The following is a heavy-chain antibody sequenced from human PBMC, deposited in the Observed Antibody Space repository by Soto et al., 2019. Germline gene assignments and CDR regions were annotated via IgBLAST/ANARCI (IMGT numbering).Heavy chain of an antibody. Sequence: EVQLVESGGGLVQPGGSLRLSCAASGFSFSSYSMTWVRQAPGKGLEWLSYISSGSTAIYYADSVKGRFTISRDNAKKSLDLQMNSLRDEDTAVYYCARDPTLWFGDNYYYYGLDVWGQGTTVTVSS. V-gene: IGHV3-48*02. CDR3: ARDPTLWFGDNYYYYGLDV. D-gene: IGHD3-10*01. J-gene: IGHJ6*02. CDR2: ISSGSTAI. CDR1: GFSFSSYS.